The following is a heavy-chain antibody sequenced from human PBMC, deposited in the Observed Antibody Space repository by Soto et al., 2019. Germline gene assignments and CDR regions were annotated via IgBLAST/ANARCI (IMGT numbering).Heavy chain of an antibody. CDR1: GGSVSSESYY. CDR3: ARERGDSHWIDP. J-gene: IGHJ5*02. CDR2: VENSGST. V-gene: IGHV4-61*01. D-gene: IGHD2-21*01. Sequence: SETLSLTCSVSGGSVSSESYYWSWIRQTPGKGLEWIGNVENSGSTKYNPSLKSRVTISVDTSKNQFSLKPSSVTGADTAVYYCARERGDSHWIDPWGQGTLVTVSS.